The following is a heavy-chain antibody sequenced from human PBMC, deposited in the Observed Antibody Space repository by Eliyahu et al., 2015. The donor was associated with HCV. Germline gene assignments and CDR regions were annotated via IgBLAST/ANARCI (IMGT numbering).Heavy chain of an antibody. Sequence: EVQLVESGGGLVKPGGSLRLSCEASGFTFSTYIMNWVRQAPGKGLEWVSSISSSSSYVNSADSVKGRFTISRDNAKNSLYLQMNSLRAEDTAVYYCASGSGYNYDYWGQGTLVTVSS. CDR2: ISSSSSYV. CDR3: ASGSGYNYDY. D-gene: IGHD5-12*01. CDR1: GFTFSTYI. J-gene: IGHJ4*02. V-gene: IGHV3-21*01.